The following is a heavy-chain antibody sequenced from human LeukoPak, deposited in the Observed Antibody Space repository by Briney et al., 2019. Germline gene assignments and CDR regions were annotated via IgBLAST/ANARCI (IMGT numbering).Heavy chain of an antibody. D-gene: IGHD3-10*01. CDR2: IWYDGSNK. CDR1: GFTFSSYG. Sequence: HPGRSLRLSCAASGFTFSSYGMHWVRQAPGKGLEWVAVIWYDGSNKYYADSVKGRFTISRDNSKNTLYLQMNSLRAEDTAVYYCARDLEHNYYGSGSYYPGYWGQGTLVTVSS. V-gene: IGHV3-33*01. J-gene: IGHJ4*02. CDR3: ARDLEHNYYGSGSYYPGY.